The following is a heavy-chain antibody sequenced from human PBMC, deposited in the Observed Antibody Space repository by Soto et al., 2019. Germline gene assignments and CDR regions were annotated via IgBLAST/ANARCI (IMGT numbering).Heavy chain of an antibody. V-gene: IGHV3-23*01. D-gene: IGHD6-19*01. J-gene: IGHJ4*02. Sequence: EVQLLESGGGLVQPGGSLRLSCEASGFTFSIYAMSWVRQAPGKGLEWVSGMSGSGGSTYHADYVKGRFSISRDNSKNKLYLQMNSLRVEDTAVYYCAKEEFGWYFNYWGQGTLVTVSS. CDR2: MSGSGGST. CDR1: GFTFSIYA. CDR3: AKEEFGWYFNY.